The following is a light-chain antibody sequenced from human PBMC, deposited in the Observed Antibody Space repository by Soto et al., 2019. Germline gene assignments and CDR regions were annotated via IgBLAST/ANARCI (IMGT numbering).Light chain of an antibody. CDR2: NVS. CDR1: QTLRRT. V-gene: IGKV3-15*01. J-gene: IGKJ5*01. Sequence: EIVLMQSPGTLSLSPGERATLSCRASQTLRRTYIAWYQQKPGQAPRLLIYNVSTTATGIPDRISGSGSGTEFTLTISSLQSEDLAAYYCQQYNNWPPTFGRGTRLEIK. CDR3: QQYNNWPPT.